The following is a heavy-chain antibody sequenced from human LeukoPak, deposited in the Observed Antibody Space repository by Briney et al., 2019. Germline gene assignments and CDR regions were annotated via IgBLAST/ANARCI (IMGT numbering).Heavy chain of an antibody. Sequence: PGRSLRLSCAASGFTFDDYGMHWVRQAPGKGLEWVADIWFDKNQHFADSVKGRFAISRDNSKNTVYLQINSLRAEDTAVYYCAGDRHCVNGVCHSPPGMDVWGQGTTVTVSS. CDR1: GFTFDDYG. D-gene: IGHD2-8*01. CDR2: IWFDKNQ. CDR3: AGDRHCVNGVCHSPPGMDV. J-gene: IGHJ6*02. V-gene: IGHV3-33*08.